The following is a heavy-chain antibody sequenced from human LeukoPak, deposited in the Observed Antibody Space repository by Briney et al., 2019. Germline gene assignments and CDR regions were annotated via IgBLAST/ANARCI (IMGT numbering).Heavy chain of an antibody. CDR3: ARGRGAAAADDAFDI. D-gene: IGHD6-13*01. Sequence: ASVKVSCKASGYTFTGYYMHWVRQAPGQGLEWMGIINPSGGSTSYAQKFQGRVTMTRDMSTSTVYMELSSLRSEDTAVYYCARGRGAAAADDAFDIWGQGTMVTVSS. CDR2: INPSGGST. V-gene: IGHV1-46*01. CDR1: GYTFTGYY. J-gene: IGHJ3*02.